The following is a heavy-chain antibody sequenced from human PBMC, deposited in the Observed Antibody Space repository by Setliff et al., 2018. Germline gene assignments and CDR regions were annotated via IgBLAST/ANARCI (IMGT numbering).Heavy chain of an antibody. CDR3: ARDRCYNSWSGTSITAPHDAFDI. J-gene: IGHJ3*02. CDR2: INPSGGLT. Sequence: GASVKVSCKASGYTLTNYYMHWVRQAPGQGLERMGIINPSGGLTSYAQKFQGRVTMTSDTSTNTVYLEVSSMRSEETAVDCCARDRCYNSWSGTSITAPHDAFDIWGQGTMVTVSS. D-gene: IGHD3-3*01. V-gene: IGHV1-46*03. CDR1: GYTLTNYY.